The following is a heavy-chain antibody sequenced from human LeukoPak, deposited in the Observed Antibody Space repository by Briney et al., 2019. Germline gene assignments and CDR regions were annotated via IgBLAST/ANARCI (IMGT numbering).Heavy chain of an antibody. J-gene: IGHJ4*02. Sequence: GGSLRLSCAASGFTFSNPAMSWVRQAPGKGLQWVSVISGRGRTTEYADSVKGRFTISRDNSKNTLSLQMNSLRVEDTAIYYCAKSVVVKRYFDYWGQGTLITVSS. CDR1: GFTFSNPA. CDR3: AKSVVVKRYFDY. D-gene: IGHD2-15*01. CDR2: ISGRGRTT. V-gene: IGHV3-23*01.